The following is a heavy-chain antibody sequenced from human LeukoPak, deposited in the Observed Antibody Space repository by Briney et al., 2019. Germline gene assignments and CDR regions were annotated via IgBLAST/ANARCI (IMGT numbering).Heavy chain of an antibody. Sequence: SETLSLTCTVSGGSISSGDYYWSWIRQPPGKGLEWIGYIYYSGSTYYNPSLKSRVTISVDTSKNQFSLKLSSVTAADTAVYYCARDDDYGDSPFDYWGQGTLVTVSS. CDR2: IYYSGST. D-gene: IGHD4-17*01. V-gene: IGHV4-30-4*01. J-gene: IGHJ4*02. CDR3: ARDDDYGDSPFDY. CDR1: GGSISSGDYY.